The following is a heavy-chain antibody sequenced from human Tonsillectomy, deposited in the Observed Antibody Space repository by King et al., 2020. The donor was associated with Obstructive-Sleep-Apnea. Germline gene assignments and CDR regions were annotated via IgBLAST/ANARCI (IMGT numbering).Heavy chain of an antibody. V-gene: IGHV1-18*04. CDR2: ISAYTGNT. Sequence: QLVQSGAEVKKPGASVKVSCKASGYTFTSYGISWVRQAPGQGLEWMGWISAYTGNTDYAQKLQGRVTMTTDTSTTTAYMELRSLRSDDTAVYYCARFLNEYCTNGVCHDYYYYGMDVWGQGTTVTVSS. J-gene: IGHJ6*02. CDR1: GYTFTSYG. CDR3: ARFLNEYCTNGVCHDYYYYGMDV. D-gene: IGHD2-8*01.